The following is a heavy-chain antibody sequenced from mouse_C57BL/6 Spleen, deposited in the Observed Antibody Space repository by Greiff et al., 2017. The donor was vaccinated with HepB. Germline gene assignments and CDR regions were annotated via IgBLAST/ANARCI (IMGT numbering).Heavy chain of an antibody. CDR3: AREYYGSSHGAMDY. J-gene: IGHJ4*01. V-gene: IGHV1-82*01. D-gene: IGHD1-1*01. Sequence: VQLQQSGPELVKPGASVKISCKASGYAFSSSWMNWVKQRPGKGLEWIGRIYPGDGDTNYNGKFKGKATLTADKSSSTAYMQLSSLTSEDSAVYFCAREYYGSSHGAMDYWGQGTSVTVSS. CDR1: GYAFSSSW. CDR2: IYPGDGDT.